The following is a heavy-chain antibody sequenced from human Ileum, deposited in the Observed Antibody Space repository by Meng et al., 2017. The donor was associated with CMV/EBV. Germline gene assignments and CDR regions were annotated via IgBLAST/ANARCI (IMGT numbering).Heavy chain of an antibody. J-gene: IGHJ4*02. CDR1: GFTFSNFW. Sequence: GGSLRLSCAASGFTFSNFWMSWVRQAPGRGLEWVANMNQDGSEGYYVDSVKGRFTISRDNARNSLYLQMNSLRGEDTAVYYCARDPEFGALDYWGQGTLVTVSS. V-gene: IGHV3-7*01. CDR3: ARDPEFGALDY. D-gene: IGHD1-26*01. CDR2: MNQDGSEG.